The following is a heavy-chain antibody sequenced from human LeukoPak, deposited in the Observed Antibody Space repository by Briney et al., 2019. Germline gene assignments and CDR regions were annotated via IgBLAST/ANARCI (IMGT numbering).Heavy chain of an antibody. D-gene: IGHD2-2*01. CDR1: GFTFSDFY. J-gene: IGHJ4*02. CDR3: ARHCTSSSCYSFDY. CDR2: ISASGSAI. Sequence: GGSLRLSCAASGFTFSDFYMSWIRQAPGKGLEWISSISASGSAIYYADSVKSRFTISRDNAKNSLRLQMDGLRAEDTALYYCARHCTSSSCYSFDYWGQGTLVTVSS. V-gene: IGHV3-11*04.